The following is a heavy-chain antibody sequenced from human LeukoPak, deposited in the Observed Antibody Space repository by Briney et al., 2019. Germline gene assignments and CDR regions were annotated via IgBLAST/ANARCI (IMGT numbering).Heavy chain of an antibody. CDR2: VSIDGRQK. J-gene: IGHJ4*02. D-gene: IGHD3-10*01. CDR1: GFIYSVYG. Sequence: GGSLRLSCAASGFIYSVYGMHWVRQAPGKGLEWVAVVSIDGRQKYHADSVRGRFTISRDNSKNTVYLEMNSLRVEDTAIYYCAKDMAIRDWGQGTLVTVTS. V-gene: IGHV3-33*06. CDR3: AKDMAIRD.